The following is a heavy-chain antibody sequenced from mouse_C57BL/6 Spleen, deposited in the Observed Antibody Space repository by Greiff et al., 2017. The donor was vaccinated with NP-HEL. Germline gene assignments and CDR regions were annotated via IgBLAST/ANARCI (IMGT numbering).Heavy chain of an antibody. J-gene: IGHJ1*03. D-gene: IGHD1-1*01. CDR3: ARAVVATDWYFDV. Sequence: VQLQQSGAELVKPGASVKIPCKASGYTFTDYNMDWVKQSHGKSLEWIGDINPNNGGTIYNQKFKGKATLTVDKSSSTAYMELRSLTSEDTAVYYCARAVVATDWYFDVWGTGTTVTVSS. V-gene: IGHV1-18*01. CDR2: INPNNGGT. CDR1: GYTFTDYN.